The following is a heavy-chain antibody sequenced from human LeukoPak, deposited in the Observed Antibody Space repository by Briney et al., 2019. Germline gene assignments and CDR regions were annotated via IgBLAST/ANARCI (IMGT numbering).Heavy chain of an antibody. CDR2: ISSTGSTI. Sequence: GGTLRLSCAAPGFTFSDHYMTWIRQAPGKGLEWVSYISSTGSTIYYADSVKGRFTIPRDNAKNSLYLQMNSLRAEDTAVYYCARARDPYYYGSGSYSGGMLSDYWGQGTLVTVSS. D-gene: IGHD3-10*01. J-gene: IGHJ4*02. CDR3: ARARDPYYYGSGSYSGGMLSDY. V-gene: IGHV3-11*04. CDR1: GFTFSDHY.